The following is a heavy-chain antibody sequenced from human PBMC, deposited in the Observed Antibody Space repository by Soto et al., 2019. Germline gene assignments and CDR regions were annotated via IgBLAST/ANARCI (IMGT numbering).Heavy chain of an antibody. J-gene: IGHJ1*01. V-gene: IGHV3-48*01. CDR2: ISSSSSTI. D-gene: IGHD2-8*01. CDR1: GFTFSSYI. Sequence: GGSLRLSCAASGFTFSSYIMNWVRQAPGKGQEWVSYISSSSSTIYYADSVKGRFTISRDNAKNSLYLQMNSLRAEDTAVYYCARDEGCTNGVCYREYFQHWGQGTLVTVSS. CDR3: ARDEGCTNGVCYREYFQH.